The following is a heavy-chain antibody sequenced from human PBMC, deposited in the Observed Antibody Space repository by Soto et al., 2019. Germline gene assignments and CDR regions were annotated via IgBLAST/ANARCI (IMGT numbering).Heavy chain of an antibody. V-gene: IGHV4-4*02. CDR2: IYHSGST. J-gene: IGHJ3*02. CDR1: GGSISSSNW. D-gene: IGHD2-15*01. Sequence: QVQLQESGPGLVKPSGTLSLTCAVSGGSISSSNWWSWVRQPPGKGLEWIGEIYHSGSTNYNPSLKRRVTISVAKSKNQFSLKLSSVTAADTAVYYCARGLGDIVVVVAATSLVNDAFDIWGQGTMVTVSS. CDR3: ARGLGDIVVVVAATSLVNDAFDI.